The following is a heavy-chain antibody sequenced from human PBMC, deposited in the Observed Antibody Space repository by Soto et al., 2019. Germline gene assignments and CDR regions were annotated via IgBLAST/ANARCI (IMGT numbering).Heavy chain of an antibody. J-gene: IGHJ6*01. CDR3: ARGGAAAGTHYYYCMDV. CDR1: GFTFSSYA. Sequence: QVQLVESGGGVVQPGRSLRLSCAASGFTFSSYAMHWVRQAPGKGLEWVAVISYDGSTKYYADSLKGRFTISRDNSKNTMYLQINSLRAEDTAVYYCARGGAAAGTHYYYCMDVWVQGTTVTDSS. CDR2: ISYDGSTK. D-gene: IGHD6-13*01. V-gene: IGHV3-30-3*01.